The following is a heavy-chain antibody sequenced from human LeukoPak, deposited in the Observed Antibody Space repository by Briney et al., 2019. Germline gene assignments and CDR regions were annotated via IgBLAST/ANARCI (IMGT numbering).Heavy chain of an antibody. D-gene: IGHD6-13*01. V-gene: IGHV4-34*01. CDR2: INHSGST. CDR3: ARGRSSWDN. CDR1: GGSFSGYY. Sequence: SETLSLTCAVYGGSFSGYYWSWIRQPPGKGLEWIGEINHSGSTNYDPSLKSRVTISVDTSKNQFSLKLSSVTAADTAVYYCARGRSSWDNWGQGTLVTVSS. J-gene: IGHJ4*02.